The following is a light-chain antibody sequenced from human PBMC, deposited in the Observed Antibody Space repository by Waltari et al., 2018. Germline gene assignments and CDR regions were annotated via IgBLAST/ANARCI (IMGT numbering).Light chain of an antibody. V-gene: IGKV3-20*01. J-gene: IGKJ1*01. CDR1: QNFGGRY. CDR2: GAS. CDR3: HQSASARWT. Sequence: EILLTQSPDTLSLSPGETANLSCRASQNFGGRYLAWYQQKPGQAPRPLINGASFRVSGVPDRFRGSGFGADFTLTISRLEPEDFAVYYCHQSASARWTFGQGTKVEIK.